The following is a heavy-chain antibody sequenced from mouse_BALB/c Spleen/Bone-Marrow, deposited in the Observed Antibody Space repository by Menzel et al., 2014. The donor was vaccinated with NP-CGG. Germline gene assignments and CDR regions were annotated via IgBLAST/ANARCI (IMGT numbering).Heavy chain of an antibody. V-gene: IGHV5-12*02. J-gene: IGHJ3*01. CDR2: ISNGGGSST. D-gene: IGHD4-1*01. CDR3: ASPGTY. CDR1: GFTFSDYY. Sequence: EVQLQQSGGGRVQPGGSLKLSCATSGFTFSDYYMYWVRQTPEKRLEWVAYISNGGGSSTYYPDTVKGRFTISRDNAKNTLYLQMSRLKSEDTAMYYCASPGTYWGQGTLVTVSA.